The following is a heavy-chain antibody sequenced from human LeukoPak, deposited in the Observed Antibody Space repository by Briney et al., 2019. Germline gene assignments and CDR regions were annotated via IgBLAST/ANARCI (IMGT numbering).Heavy chain of an antibody. CDR2: MNPNSGNT. V-gene: IGHV1-8*03. Sequence: ASVKVSCKASGYTFTSYDINWVRQATGQGLEWMGWMNPNSGNTGYAQKFQGRVTITRNTSISTAYMELSSLRSEDTAVYYCARTQYCSSTSCYWSRSYYYYYMDVWGKGTTVTVSS. D-gene: IGHD2-2*01. CDR3: ARTQYCSSTSCYWSRSYYYYYMDV. CDR1: GYTFTSYD. J-gene: IGHJ6*03.